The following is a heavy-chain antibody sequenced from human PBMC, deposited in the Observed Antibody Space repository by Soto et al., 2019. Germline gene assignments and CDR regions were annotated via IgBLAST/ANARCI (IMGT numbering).Heavy chain of an antibody. CDR2: INHSGST. Sequence: SETLSLTCAVYGGSFSGYYWSWIRQPPGKGLEWIGEINHSGSTNYNPSLKSRVTISVDTSKNQFSLKLSSVTAADTAVYYCAMANWGFYYGMDVWGQGTTVTVSS. CDR3: AMANWGFYYGMDV. J-gene: IGHJ6*02. V-gene: IGHV4-34*01. CDR1: GGSFSGYY. D-gene: IGHD7-27*01.